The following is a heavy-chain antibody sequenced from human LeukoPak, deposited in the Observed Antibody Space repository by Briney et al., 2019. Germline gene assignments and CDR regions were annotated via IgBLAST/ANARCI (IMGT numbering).Heavy chain of an antibody. Sequence: TGGSLRLSCAASGFTFSSYAMSWVRQAPGKGLEWVSAISGSGGSTYYADSVKGRFTISRDNSKNTLYLQMNSLRAEDTAVYYCAKGSYYYYIPNWFDPWGQGTLVTVSS. V-gene: IGHV3-23*01. CDR1: GFTFSSYA. CDR2: ISGSGGST. J-gene: IGHJ5*02. CDR3: AKGSYYYYIPNWFDP. D-gene: IGHD3-22*01.